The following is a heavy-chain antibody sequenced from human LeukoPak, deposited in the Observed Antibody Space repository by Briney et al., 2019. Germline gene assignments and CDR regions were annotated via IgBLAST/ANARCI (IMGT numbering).Heavy chain of an antibody. D-gene: IGHD6-19*01. CDR1: GGSFSGYY. Sequence: PSETLSLTCAVYGGSFSGYYWSWIRQPPGKGLEWIGEINHSGGTNYNPSLKSRVTISVDTSKNQISLKLSSGTAADTAVYYCARGTFAGYSSGGWFDPWGQGTLVTVSS. J-gene: IGHJ5*02. CDR3: ARGTFAGYSSGGWFDP. CDR2: INHSGGT. V-gene: IGHV4-34*01.